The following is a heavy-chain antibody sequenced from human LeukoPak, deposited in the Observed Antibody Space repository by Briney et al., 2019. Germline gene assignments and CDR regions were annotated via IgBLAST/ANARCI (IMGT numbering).Heavy chain of an antibody. V-gene: IGHV1-18*04. CDR1: GYTLSNHA. CDR2: ISADNGNT. CDR3: ARAPYSSGFDY. Sequence: ASVKVSCTGSGYTLSNHAFSWVRQAPGQGLEWMGWISADNGNTNHAQKFQGRVSLTTDTSTSTAYMELRSLRSEDTAVYYCARAPYSSGFDYWGQGTLVTVSS. J-gene: IGHJ4*02. D-gene: IGHD6-19*01.